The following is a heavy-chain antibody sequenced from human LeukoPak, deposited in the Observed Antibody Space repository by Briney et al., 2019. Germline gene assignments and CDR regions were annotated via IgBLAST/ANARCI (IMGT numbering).Heavy chain of an antibody. Sequence: PSETLSLTCSVSGGSISSYYWNWIRQAAGKGLEWIGRIYLNRSTNYNPSLKSRVTILLDTSKNQFSLKLSSVTAADTAVYYCARGERGIVVPAVARTPRYNWFDPWGQGTLVTVSS. V-gene: IGHV4-4*07. CDR1: GGSISSYY. J-gene: IGHJ5*02. D-gene: IGHD2-2*01. CDR3: ARGERGIVVPAVARTPRYNWFDP. CDR2: IYLNRST.